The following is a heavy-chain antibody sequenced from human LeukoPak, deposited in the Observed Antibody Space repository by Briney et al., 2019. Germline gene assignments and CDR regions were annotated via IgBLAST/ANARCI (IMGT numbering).Heavy chain of an antibody. CDR2: INHSGST. J-gene: IGHJ4*02. D-gene: IGHD3-3*01. V-gene: IGHV4-34*01. CDR1: GGSFSGYY. CDR3: ARGLYDFWSGYYTGLDY. Sequence: SETLSLTCAVYGGSFSGYYWSWIRQPPGKGLEWIGEINHSGSTNYNPSLKSRVTISVDTSKNQFSLKPSSVTAADTAVYYCARGLYDFWSGYYTGLDYWGQGTLVTVSS.